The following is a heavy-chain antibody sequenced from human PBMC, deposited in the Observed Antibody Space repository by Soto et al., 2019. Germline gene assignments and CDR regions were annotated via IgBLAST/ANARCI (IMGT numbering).Heavy chain of an antibody. J-gene: IGHJ3*02. CDR2: INHSGST. Sequence: QVQLQQWGAGLLKPSETLSLTCAVYGGSFSGYYWSWIRQPPGKVLEWIGEINHSGSTNYNPSLKSRVTISVDTSKNQFALKLSSVTAADTAVYYCASLLAAAGTRNAFDIWGQGTIVTVSS. CDR1: GGSFSGYY. D-gene: IGHD6-13*01. CDR3: ASLLAAAGTRNAFDI. V-gene: IGHV4-34*01.